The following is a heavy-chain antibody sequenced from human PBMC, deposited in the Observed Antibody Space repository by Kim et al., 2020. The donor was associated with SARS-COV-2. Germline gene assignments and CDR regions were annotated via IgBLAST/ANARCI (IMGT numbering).Heavy chain of an antibody. V-gene: IGHV3-33*01. D-gene: IGHD3-9*01. CDR1: GFTFSSYG. J-gene: IGHJ4*02. Sequence: GGSLRLSCAASGFTFSSYGMHWVRQAPGKGLEWVAVIWYDGSNKYYADSVKGRFTISRDNSKNTLYLQMNSLRAEDTAVYYCARDGIRYFDWLAPNPNYFYYWGQGTLVTASS. CDR2: IWYDGSNK. CDR3: ARDGIRYFDWLAPNPNYFYY.